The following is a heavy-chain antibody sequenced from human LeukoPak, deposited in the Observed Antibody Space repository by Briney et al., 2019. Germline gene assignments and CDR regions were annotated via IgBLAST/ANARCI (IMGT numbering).Heavy chain of an antibody. J-gene: IGHJ4*02. V-gene: IGHV3-21*01. D-gene: IGHD6-19*01. Sequence: GGSLRLSCAASGFTFSSYSMNWVRQAPGKGLEWVSSISSSSSYIYYADSVKGRFTISRDNAKNSLYLQMNSLRAEDTAVYYCARDLGAVAGTSDWGQGTLVTVSS. CDR1: GFTFSSYS. CDR2: ISSSSSYI. CDR3: ARDLGAVAGTSD.